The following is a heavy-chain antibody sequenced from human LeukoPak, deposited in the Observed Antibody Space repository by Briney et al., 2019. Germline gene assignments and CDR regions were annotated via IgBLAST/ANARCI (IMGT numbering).Heavy chain of an antibody. CDR1: GYTFTSYG. V-gene: IGHV1-18*04. CDR2: ISAYNGNT. J-gene: IGHJ5*02. Sequence: ASVKLSCKASGYTFTSYGISWVRMAHGQGLEWMGWISAYNGNTTYAQKLQGRVTMTSDPSTSTAYMELRSLRSDDTAVYYCARDPVAGPLGSWFDPWGQGTLVTVSS. D-gene: IGHD6-19*01. CDR3: ARDPVAGPLGSWFDP.